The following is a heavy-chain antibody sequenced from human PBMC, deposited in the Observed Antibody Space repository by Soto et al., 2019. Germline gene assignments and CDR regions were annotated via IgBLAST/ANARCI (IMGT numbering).Heavy chain of an antibody. CDR2: IFYMGTT. CDR1: GGSISRGGYY. V-gene: IGHV4-31*03. CDR3: ARSVDP. J-gene: IGHJ5*02. Sequence: QVKLQESGPGLVKPSQTLSLTCTVSGGSISRGGYYWNWIRQHPGKGLEWIGDIFYMGTTYYKPSLKSRVTISVDTSKTQFSLKLSSVTAADTAVYYSARSVDPWGQGTLVTVSS.